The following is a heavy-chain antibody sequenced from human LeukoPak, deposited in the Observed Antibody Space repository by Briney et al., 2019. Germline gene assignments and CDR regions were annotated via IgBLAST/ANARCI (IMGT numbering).Heavy chain of an antibody. J-gene: IGHJ4*02. CDR2: IRSKTYGGTT. D-gene: IGHD5-18*01. CDR3: TRYSGRTDY. V-gene: IGHV3-49*03. CDR1: GFTFGTYA. Sequence: GGSLRLSSTSSGFTFGTYAVSWFRQAPGKGLEWVAFIRSKTYGGTTEYAASVKGRFTISRDDSKSIAYLQMNSLKTEDTAVYYCTRYSGRTDYWGQGTLVSVSS.